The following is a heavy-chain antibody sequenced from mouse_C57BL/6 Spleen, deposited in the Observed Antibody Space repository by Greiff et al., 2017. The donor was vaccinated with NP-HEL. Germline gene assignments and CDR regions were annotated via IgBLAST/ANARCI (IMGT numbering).Heavy chain of an antibody. CDR3: TPITTVVATRAY. J-gene: IGHJ3*01. V-gene: IGHV14-4*01. CDR1: GFNIKDDY. Sequence: EVQLVESGAELVRPGASVKLSCTASGFNIKDDYMHWVKQRPEQGLEWIGWIDPENGDTEYASKFQGKATITADTSSNTAYLQLSSLTSEDTAVYYCTPITTVVATRAYWGQGTLVTVAA. CDR2: IDPENGDT. D-gene: IGHD1-1*01.